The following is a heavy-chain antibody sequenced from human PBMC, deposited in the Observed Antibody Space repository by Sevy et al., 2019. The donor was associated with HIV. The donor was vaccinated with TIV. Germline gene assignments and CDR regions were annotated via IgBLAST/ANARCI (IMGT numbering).Heavy chain of an antibody. CDR2: ISGTSVST. Sequence: GGSLRLSCAASGFTLNNNVMTWVRQAPGKGLEWVSGISGTSVSTYYADSVKGRFTISRDTSKNTLYLQMTRLRAEDTAVYYCAKGGVSSWYLDYWGQGTRVTVSS. V-gene: IGHV3-23*01. CDR1: GFTLNNNV. J-gene: IGHJ4*02. D-gene: IGHD6-13*01. CDR3: AKGGVSSWYLDY.